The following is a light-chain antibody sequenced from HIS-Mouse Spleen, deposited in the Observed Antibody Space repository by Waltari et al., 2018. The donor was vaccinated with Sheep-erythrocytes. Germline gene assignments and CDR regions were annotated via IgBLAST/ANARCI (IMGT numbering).Light chain of an antibody. V-gene: IGLV1-44*01. CDR1: SSNIGSNT. J-gene: IGLJ1*01. CDR3: AAWDDSLNGYV. CDR2: SNN. Sequence: QSVLTQPPSASGTPGQRVTISCSGSSSNIGSNTVNWYQQLPGTAPKLLIYSNNQRPSGLPVRFSGSKSGTSASLAISGIQSEDEADYYCAAWDDSLNGYVFGTGTKVTVL.